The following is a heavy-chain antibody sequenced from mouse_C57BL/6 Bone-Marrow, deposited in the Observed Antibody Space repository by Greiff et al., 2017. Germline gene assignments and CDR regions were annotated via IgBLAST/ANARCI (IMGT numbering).Heavy chain of an antibody. CDR1: GYSITSGYY. CDR3: AREVFSWFAY. V-gene: IGHV3-6*01. Sequence: LMESGPGLVKPSQSLSLTCSVTGYSITSGYYWNWIRQFPGNKLEWMGYISYDGSNNYKPSLKNRISITRDTSKNQFFLKLNSVTTEDTAKYYCAREVFSWFAYWGQGTLVTVSA. J-gene: IGHJ3*01. CDR2: ISYDGSN.